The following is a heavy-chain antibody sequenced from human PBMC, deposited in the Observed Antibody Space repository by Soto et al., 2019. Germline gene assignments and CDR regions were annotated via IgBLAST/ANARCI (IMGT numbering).Heavy chain of an antibody. CDR2: INHSGST. CDR3: AREESSGWYGAYYYYYMDV. Sequence: QVQLQKWGAGLLKPSETLSLTCAVYGGSFSGYYWSWIRQPPGKGLEWIGEINHSGSTNYNPSLKSRVTISVDTSKNQFSLKLSSVTAADTAVYYCAREESSGWYGAYYYYYMDVWGKGTTVTVSS. CDR1: GGSFSGYY. V-gene: IGHV4-34*01. D-gene: IGHD6-19*01. J-gene: IGHJ6*03.